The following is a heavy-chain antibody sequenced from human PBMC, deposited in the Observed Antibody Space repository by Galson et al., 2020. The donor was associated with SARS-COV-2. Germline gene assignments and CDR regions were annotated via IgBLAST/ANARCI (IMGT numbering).Heavy chain of an antibody. D-gene: IGHD6-6*01. V-gene: IGHV4-4*02. J-gene: IGHJ4*02. CDR2: IHHSGST. Sequence: SETLSLTCAVSGVSITTSNWWTWVRQPPGMGLEWIGEIHHSGSTRYNPSLKGRVTISVDKSKNQFSLNLSSVTAADTALYYCARVSYTSSSGSLFDDWGQGALVTVSS. CDR3: ARVSYTSSSGSLFDD. CDR1: GVSITTSNW.